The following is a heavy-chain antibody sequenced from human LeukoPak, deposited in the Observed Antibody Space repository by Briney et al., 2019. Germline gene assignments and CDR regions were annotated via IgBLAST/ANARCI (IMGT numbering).Heavy chain of an antibody. V-gene: IGHV3-30*18. D-gene: IGHD6-13*01. CDR1: GFTFSSYG. CDR2: ISYDGSNK. CDR3: AKDTAEYSSSWNPLDY. Sequence: GGSLRLSCAASGFTFSSYGMHWVRQAPGKGLEWVAVISYDGSNKYYADSVKGRFTISRDNSKNTLYLQMNSLRAEDTAVYYCAKDTAEYSSSWNPLDYWGQGTLVTVSS. J-gene: IGHJ4*02.